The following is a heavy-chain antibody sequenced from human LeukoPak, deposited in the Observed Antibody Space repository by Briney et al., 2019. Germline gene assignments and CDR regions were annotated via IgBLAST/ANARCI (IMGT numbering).Heavy chain of an antibody. CDR1: GYTFTGYY. D-gene: IGHD2-15*01. Sequence: ASVKVSCKAAGYTFTGYYMFWVRQAPGQGLEWMGRINRNSGGTNYAQKFQGRVTMTRDTFIRTAYMALNRFRPNDTAVSYCERGYCNGGSCYSFENWFDPWGQGTLVTVSS. V-gene: IGHV1-2*06. CDR2: INRNSGGT. J-gene: IGHJ5*02. CDR3: ERGYCNGGSCYSFENWFDP.